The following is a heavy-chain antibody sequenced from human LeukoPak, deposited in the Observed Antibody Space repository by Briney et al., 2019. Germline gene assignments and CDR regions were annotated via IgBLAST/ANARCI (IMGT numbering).Heavy chain of an antibody. V-gene: IGHV1-18*01. D-gene: IGHD1-1*01. CDR3: ARGAVNRYNWNDDNFYYYYMDV. CDR2: ISGYNGYT. CDR1: GYTFTSYG. Sequence: ASVKVSCKASGYTFTSYGINWVRQAPGQGLEWMGWISGYNGYTYYAQKLQGRVTMTTDTSTSTAYMELRSLRSGDTAVYYCARGAVNRYNWNDDNFYYYYMDVWGKGTTVTISS. J-gene: IGHJ6*03.